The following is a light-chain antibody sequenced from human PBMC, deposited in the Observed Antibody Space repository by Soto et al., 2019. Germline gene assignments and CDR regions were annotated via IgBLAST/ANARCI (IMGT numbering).Light chain of an antibody. J-gene: IGLJ3*02. CDR1: RSNIGRNT. CDR3: AAWDDNLRGVV. CDR2: RTS. V-gene: IGLV1-44*01. Sequence: QSGLTQPPSASGTPGQRIIISGSGSRSNIGRNTVNWYQHLPGRAPKVLIYRTSHRPSGVPDRFSGSQSGSSASLAISGLQSEDEADYFCAAWDDNLRGVVFGGGTQLTV.